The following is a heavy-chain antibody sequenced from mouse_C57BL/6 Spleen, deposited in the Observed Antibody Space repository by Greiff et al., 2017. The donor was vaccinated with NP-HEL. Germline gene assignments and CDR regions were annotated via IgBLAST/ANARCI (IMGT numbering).Heavy chain of an antibody. CDR2: IWSGGST. CDR1: GFSLTSYG. Sequence: VQLQESGPGLVQPSQSLSITCTVSGFSLTSYGVHWVRQSPGKGLEWLGVIWSGGSTDYNAAFISRLSISKYNSKSQVFFKMNSLQADDTAIYYCASHYAWFAYWGQGTLVTVSA. J-gene: IGHJ3*01. CDR3: ASHYAWFAY. D-gene: IGHD1-2*01. V-gene: IGHV2-2*01.